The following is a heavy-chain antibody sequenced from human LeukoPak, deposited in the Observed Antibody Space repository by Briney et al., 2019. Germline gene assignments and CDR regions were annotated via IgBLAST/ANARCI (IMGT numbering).Heavy chain of an antibody. CDR2: IYYSGST. V-gene: IGHV4-59*08. CDR1: GGSISSYY. Sequence: SETLSLTCTVSGGSISSYYWSWIRQPPGKGLEWIGYIYYSGSTNYNPSLKSRVTISVDTSKNQFSLKLSSVTAADTAVYYCASIGEGVFYGDSHFDYWGQGTLVTVSS. J-gene: IGHJ4*02. CDR3: ASIGEGVFYGDSHFDY. D-gene: IGHD4-17*01.